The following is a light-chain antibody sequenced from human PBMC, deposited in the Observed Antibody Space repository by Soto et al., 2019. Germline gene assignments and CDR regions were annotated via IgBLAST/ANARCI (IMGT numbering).Light chain of an antibody. CDR1: QRISNY. Sequence: DIQMTQSPSSLSASVGDRVTITCRASQRISNYLNWYQQKPGKAPNLLIYAASSLQSGFPSRFSGSGSGTDFTLTISSLQPEDFATYYCQQTYNTPWTLGQGTKVEVK. CDR2: AAS. J-gene: IGKJ1*01. CDR3: QQTYNTPWT. V-gene: IGKV1-39*01.